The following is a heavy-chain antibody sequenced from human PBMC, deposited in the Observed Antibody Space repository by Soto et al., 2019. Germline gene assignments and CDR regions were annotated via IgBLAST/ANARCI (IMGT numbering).Heavy chain of an antibody. CDR3: TRPGDGFDY. D-gene: IGHD3-10*01. J-gene: IGHJ4*02. CDR2: IKTDGTTT. V-gene: IGHV3-74*01. CDR1: GFAFSNYW. Sequence: EVQLVESGGGLVQPGGSLRLSCAASGFAFSNYWMHWVRQAPGKGLVWVSRIKTDGTTTVYADFVKGRFTISRDNAKNTLYLQMNSLRAEDTAVYYCTRPGDGFDYCGQGTLVTVSS.